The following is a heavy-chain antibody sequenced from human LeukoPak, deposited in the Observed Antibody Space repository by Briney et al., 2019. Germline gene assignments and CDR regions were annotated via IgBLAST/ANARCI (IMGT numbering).Heavy chain of an antibody. CDR1: GGPVSSGSYY. V-gene: IGHV4-61*01. Sequence: SETLSLTCTVSGGPVSSGSYYWSWIRQPPGKGLEWIGYIFYSGSTNYNPSLKSRVTISVDTSKTQFSLKLSSVTAADTAVYYCARMYSNYFDYWGQGTLVTVSS. D-gene: IGHD4-11*01. CDR3: ARMYSNYFDY. J-gene: IGHJ4*02. CDR2: IFYSGST.